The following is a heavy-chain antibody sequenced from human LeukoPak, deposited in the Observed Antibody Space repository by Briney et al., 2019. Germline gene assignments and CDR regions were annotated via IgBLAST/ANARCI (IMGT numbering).Heavy chain of an antibody. V-gene: IGHV4-30-4*08. CDR3: ARDSSGYVLN. Sequence: SETLSLTCTVSGGSISSGDYYWSWIRQPPGRGLEWIGYIYYSGSTYYNPSLKSRVTISVDTSKNQFSLKLSSVTAADTAVYYCARDSSGYVLNWGQGTLVTVSS. CDR1: GGSISSGDYY. D-gene: IGHD3-22*01. J-gene: IGHJ4*02. CDR2: IYYSGST.